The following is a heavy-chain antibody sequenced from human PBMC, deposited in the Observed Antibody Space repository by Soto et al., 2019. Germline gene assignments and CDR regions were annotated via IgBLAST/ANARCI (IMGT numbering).Heavy chain of an antibody. CDR3: ARDTTYDFWSGSPGYYYYYMDV. Sequence: GGSLRLSCAASGFTVSSNYMSWVRQAPGKGLEWVSVIYSGGSTYYADSVKGRFTISRDNSKNTLYLQMNSLRAEDTAVYYCARDTTYDFWSGSPGYYYYYMDVWGKGTTVTVSS. CDR1: GFTVSSNY. J-gene: IGHJ6*03. CDR2: IYSGGST. V-gene: IGHV3-66*01. D-gene: IGHD3-3*01.